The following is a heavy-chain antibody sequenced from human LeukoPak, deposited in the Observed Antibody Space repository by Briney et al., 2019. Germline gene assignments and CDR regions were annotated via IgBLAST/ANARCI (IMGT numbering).Heavy chain of an antibody. V-gene: IGHV4-39*01. CDR1: GASISGGTYY. CDR3: ARRGGSGRAFDY. Sequence: SETLSLTCSVSGASISGGTYYRGWIRQPPGKGLEWIGSIYYTGSTYDNPSLKSRVTISVDTSKNQFSLKLSSVTAADTAVYYCARRGGSGRAFDYWGQGTLVTVSS. CDR2: IYYTGST. J-gene: IGHJ4*02. D-gene: IGHD1-26*01.